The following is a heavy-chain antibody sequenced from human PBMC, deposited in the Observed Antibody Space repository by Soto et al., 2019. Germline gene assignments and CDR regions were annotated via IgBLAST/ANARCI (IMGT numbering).Heavy chain of an antibody. J-gene: IGHJ4*02. D-gene: IGHD5-12*01. Sequence: EVQLLESGGGLVQPGGSLRLSCAASGFTFSSYAMSWVRQAPGKGLEWVSAISGSGGSTYYADSVKGRFTISRDNSKNTLHLQMNSLRAEDTAVYYCARDRDGYNYVDYWGQGTLVTVSS. CDR1: GFTFSSYA. CDR3: ARDRDGYNYVDY. V-gene: IGHV3-23*01. CDR2: ISGSGGST.